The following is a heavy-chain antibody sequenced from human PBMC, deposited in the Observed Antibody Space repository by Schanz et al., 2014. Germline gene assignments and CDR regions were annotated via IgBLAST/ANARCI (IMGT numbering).Heavy chain of an antibody. Sequence: EVQLVESGGALLQPGGSLRLSCAASGFTFDDHAIHWVRQNPWKGPVWVSGISWNSGDIAYAESVKGRFTVSRDNFRNSVFLQMNSLEPGDTALYFCAKDMSIFCSHGLDAWGPGTMVTVSA. CDR2: ISWNSGDI. J-gene: IGHJ3*01. D-gene: IGHD3-3*01. CDR1: GFTFDDHA. V-gene: IGHV3-9*01. CDR3: AKDMSIFCSHGLDA.